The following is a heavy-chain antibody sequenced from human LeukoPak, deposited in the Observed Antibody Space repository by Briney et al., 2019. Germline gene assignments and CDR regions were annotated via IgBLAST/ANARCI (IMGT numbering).Heavy chain of an antibody. Sequence: APVKVSCKASGYSFTGNYIHWVRQAPGQGLEWMGMIYPRDGSTSYAQKFQGRVTVTRDTSTSTVHMELSGLRSEDTAVYYCARDQEAFDYWGQGTLVTVSS. CDR2: IYPRDGST. CDR1: GYSFTGNY. V-gene: IGHV1-46*01. J-gene: IGHJ4*02. CDR3: ARDQEAFDY.